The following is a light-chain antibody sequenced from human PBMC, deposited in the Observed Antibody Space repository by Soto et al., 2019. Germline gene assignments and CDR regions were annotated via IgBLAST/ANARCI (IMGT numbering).Light chain of an antibody. J-gene: IGKJ2*01. CDR2: KVS. CDR3: MQATHWLYT. V-gene: IGKV2-30*01. Sequence: DVEMTQSPLSLPVTLGQPASISCRSSQSLVSSDGNTYLNWFQQRPGQSPRRLIYKVSNRDSGVPDRFSGSGSATDFTLKISRVEAEDAGVYYCMQATHWLYTFGQGTKLEIK. CDR1: QSLVSSDGNTY.